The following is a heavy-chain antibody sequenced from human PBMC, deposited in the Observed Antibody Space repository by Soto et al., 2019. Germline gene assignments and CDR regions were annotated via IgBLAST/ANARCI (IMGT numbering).Heavy chain of an antibody. Sequence: SETLSLTCTVSGGSISSSNYYCGWIRQPPGKGLEWIGSIYYSVSTYYNPSLKSLVTISVDTSKNHFSLKLTSVTAADTAVYYCAALHFWSGPWTHTRLDYWGQGTQGTVSS. V-gene: IGHV4-39*02. J-gene: IGHJ4*02. CDR3: AALHFWSGPWTHTRLDY. D-gene: IGHD3-3*02. CDR2: IYYSVST. CDR1: GGSISSSNYY.